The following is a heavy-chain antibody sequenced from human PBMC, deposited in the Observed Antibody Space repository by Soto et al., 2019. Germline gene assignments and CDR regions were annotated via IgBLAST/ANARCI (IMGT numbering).Heavy chain of an antibody. D-gene: IGHD3-22*01. CDR3: ARDHHSYYDTSGYYPYFDF. V-gene: IGHV4-61*01. Sequence: QVQLQESGPGLVKPSETLSLTCTVSGGSVNTAPYHWSWIRQSPRNGLEWTGNIYYTGSTNYNPSFESRVAISLDTSNNQFSLRLTSLTAADTAVYFCARDHHSYYDTSGYYPYFDFWGQGTLVTVSS. J-gene: IGHJ4*02. CDR2: IYYTGST. CDR1: GGSVNTAPYH.